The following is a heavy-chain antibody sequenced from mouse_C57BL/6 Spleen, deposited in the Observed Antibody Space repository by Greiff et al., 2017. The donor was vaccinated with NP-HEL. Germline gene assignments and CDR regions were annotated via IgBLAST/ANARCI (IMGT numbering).Heavy chain of an antibody. CDR3: ARTPYGSSYAMDY. Sequence: EVQLQQSGPELVKPGASVKIPCKASGYTFTDYNMDWVKQSHGKSLEWIGDINPNNGGTIYNQKFKGKATLTVDTSSSTAYMGLRSLTSEDTSVYYFARTPYGSSYAMDYWGQGTSVTVSS. D-gene: IGHD1-1*01. CDR2: INPNNGGT. V-gene: IGHV1-18*01. J-gene: IGHJ4*01. CDR1: GYTFTDYN.